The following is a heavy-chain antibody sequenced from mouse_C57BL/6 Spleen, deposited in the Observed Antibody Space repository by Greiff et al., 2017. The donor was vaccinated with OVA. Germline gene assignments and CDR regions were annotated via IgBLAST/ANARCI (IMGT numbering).Heavy chain of an antibody. CDR2: IDPETGGT. CDR3: TIGSSLFAY. Sequence: VQVVESGAELVRPGASVTLSCKASGYTFTDYEMHWVKQTPVHGLEWIGAIDPETGGTAYNQKFKGKAILTADKSSSTAYMELRSLTSEDSAVYYCTIGSSLFAYWGQGTLVTVSA. J-gene: IGHJ3*01. CDR1: GYTFTDYE. V-gene: IGHV1-15*01. D-gene: IGHD1-1*01.